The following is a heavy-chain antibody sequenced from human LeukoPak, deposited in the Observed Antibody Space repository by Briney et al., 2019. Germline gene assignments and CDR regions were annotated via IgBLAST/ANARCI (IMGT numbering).Heavy chain of an antibody. D-gene: IGHD5-12*01. CDR3: ARDPAGYDSGGWFDP. J-gene: IGHJ5*02. Sequence: GGSLRLSCVASGVNFSSHAMHWVRQAPGRGLEWLGVISYDASLTYFADSLEGRFSPSRDNPRDTLYLHMNSLRPEDSAVYYCARDPAGYDSGGWFDPWGQGTLVIVSS. V-gene: IGHV3-30*01. CDR2: ISYDASLT. CDR1: GVNFSSHA.